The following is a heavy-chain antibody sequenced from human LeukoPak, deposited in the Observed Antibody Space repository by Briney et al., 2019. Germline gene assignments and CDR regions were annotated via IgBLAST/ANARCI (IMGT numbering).Heavy chain of an antibody. J-gene: IGHJ4*02. CDR2: IYSGGST. Sequence: GSLRLSCAASGFTVSSNYMSWVRQAPGKGLEWVSVIYSGGSTYYADSVKGRFTISRDNAKNTLYLQMNSLRAEDTAVYYCLRDQGFYYFDYWGQGTVAAVSS. V-gene: IGHV3-53*01. CDR1: GFTVSSNY. CDR3: LRDQGFYYFDY.